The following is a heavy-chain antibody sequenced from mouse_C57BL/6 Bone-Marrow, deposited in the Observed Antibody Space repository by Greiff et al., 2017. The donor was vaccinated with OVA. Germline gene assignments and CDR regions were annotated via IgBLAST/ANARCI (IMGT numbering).Heavy chain of an antibody. Sequence: DVMLVASGGGLVKPGGSLKLSCAASGFTFSDYGMHWVRQAPEKGLEWVAYISSGSSTIYYADTVKGRFTISRDNAKNTLFLQMTSLRSEDTAMYYCAKITTVPYAMDYWGQGTSVTVSS. CDR2: ISSGSSTI. D-gene: IGHD1-1*01. CDR1: GFTFSDYG. CDR3: AKITTVPYAMDY. V-gene: IGHV5-17*01. J-gene: IGHJ4*01.